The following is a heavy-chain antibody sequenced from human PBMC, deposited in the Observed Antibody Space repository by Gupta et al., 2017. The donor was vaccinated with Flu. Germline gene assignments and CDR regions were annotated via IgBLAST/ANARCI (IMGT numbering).Heavy chain of an antibody. CDR3: VKESGPFNGFDI. CDR2: IWSNGRNK. Sequence: VRQAPGKGLEWVAVIWSNGRNKYYANSVEGRFTFSRDNSRNTLSLQMDNLRAEDTAVYYCVKESGPFNGFDIWGQGTMVTVSS. V-gene: IGHV3-33*03. D-gene: IGHD6-25*01. J-gene: IGHJ3*02.